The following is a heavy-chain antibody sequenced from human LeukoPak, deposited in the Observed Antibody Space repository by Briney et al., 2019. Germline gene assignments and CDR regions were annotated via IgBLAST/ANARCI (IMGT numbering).Heavy chain of an antibody. V-gene: IGHV1-58*01. CDR3: AAGYSGYEYPNC. Sequence: SVKVSCKASGFTFTSSAVQWVRQARGQRLEWIGWIVVGSGSTNYAQKFQERVIIIRGMSTRTVYMELSSLTFEDTAVYYCAAGYSGYEYPNCWGQGTLVTVSS. J-gene: IGHJ4*02. D-gene: IGHD5-12*01. CDR1: GFTFTSSA. CDR2: IVVGSGST.